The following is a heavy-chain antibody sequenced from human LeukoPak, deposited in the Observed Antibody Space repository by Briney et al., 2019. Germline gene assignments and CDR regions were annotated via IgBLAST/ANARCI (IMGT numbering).Heavy chain of an antibody. CDR2: INSSGDPT. J-gene: IGHJ6*03. V-gene: IGHV1-46*01. D-gene: IGHD3-22*01. CDR3: ARSSGYYSSLFYMHV. CDR1: GYTFTSYY. Sequence: GASVTVSCTASGYTFTSYYMHWVRQAPGQGLEWVGIINSSGDPTTYAQKFQGRVTMTSDMSTSTVYMELSSLRSEDTAVYYCARSSGYYSSLFYMHVWGKGTTVTVSS.